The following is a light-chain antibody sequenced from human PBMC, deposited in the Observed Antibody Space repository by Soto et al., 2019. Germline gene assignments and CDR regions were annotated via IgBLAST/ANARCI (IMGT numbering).Light chain of an antibody. Sequence: QSVLTQPPSASGTPGQRVTISCSGSSSNIGRSPVNWYQQLPGTAPKLLIYSNNQRPSGVPDRFSGSKSGTSASLAISGLQSEDEADYYYAAWDDSLNGHVFGTGTKLTVL. V-gene: IGLV1-44*01. J-gene: IGLJ1*01. CDR2: SNN. CDR3: AAWDDSLNGHV. CDR1: SSNIGRSP.